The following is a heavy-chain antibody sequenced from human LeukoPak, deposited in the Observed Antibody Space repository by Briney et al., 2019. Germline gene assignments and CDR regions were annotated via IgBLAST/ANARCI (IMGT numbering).Heavy chain of an antibody. J-gene: IGHJ5*02. V-gene: IGHV4-59*01. D-gene: IGHD6-13*01. Sequence: PSETLSLTCTASGGSISGCYWSWIRQPAGKGLEWIGYIYYSGSTNYNPSLKSRVTISVDTSKNQFSLKLSSVTAADTAVYYCAAIAAAGSWGQGTLVTVSS. CDR3: AAIAAAGS. CDR1: GGSISGCY. CDR2: IYYSGST.